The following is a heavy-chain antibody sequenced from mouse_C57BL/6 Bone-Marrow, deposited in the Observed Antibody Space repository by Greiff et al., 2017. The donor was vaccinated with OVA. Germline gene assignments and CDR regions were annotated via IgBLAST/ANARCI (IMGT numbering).Heavy chain of an antibody. Sequence: EVKLMESGPGLAKPSQTLSLTCSVTGYSITSDYWNWIRKFPGNKLEYMGYISYSGRTYYNPSPKSPLSIPRDTSKNQYYLQLNSVTTEDTATYDCARRGIYYAMDYWGQGTSVTVSS. CDR1: GYSITSDY. CDR2: ISYSGRT. CDR3: ARRGIYYAMDY. V-gene: IGHV3-8*01. D-gene: IGHD6-1*01. J-gene: IGHJ4*01.